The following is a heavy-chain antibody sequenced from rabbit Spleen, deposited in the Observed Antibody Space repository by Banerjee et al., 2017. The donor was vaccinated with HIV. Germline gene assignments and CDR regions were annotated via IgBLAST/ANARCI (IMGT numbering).Heavy chain of an antibody. CDR1: GFSFSNGYV. CDR3: ARDSGSSFSSYGMDL. D-gene: IGHD8-1*01. Sequence: QEQLVESGGGLVKPEGSLTLTCKASGFSFSNGYVMCWVRQAPGKGLEWIVCIDSGSSGFTYFASWAKGRFTISKTSSTTVTLQMTSLTAADTATYFCARDSGSSFSSYGMDLWGPGTLVTVS. CDR2: IDSGSSGFT. V-gene: IGHV1S45*01. J-gene: IGHJ6*01.